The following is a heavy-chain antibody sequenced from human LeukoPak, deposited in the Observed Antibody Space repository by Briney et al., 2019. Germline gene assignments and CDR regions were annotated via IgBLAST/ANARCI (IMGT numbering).Heavy chain of an antibody. CDR2: IYYSGST. D-gene: IGHD3-22*01. CDR3: ARDWLGYDSSGYYWDHNWFDP. J-gene: IGHJ5*02. Sequence: SETLSLTCTVSGGSISSSSYYWGWIRQPPGKGLEWIGSIYYSGSTYYNPSLKSRVTISVDTSKNQFSLKLSSVTAADTAVYYCARDWLGYDSSGYYWDHNWFDPGAREPWSPSPQ. CDR1: GGSISSSSYY. V-gene: IGHV4-39*07.